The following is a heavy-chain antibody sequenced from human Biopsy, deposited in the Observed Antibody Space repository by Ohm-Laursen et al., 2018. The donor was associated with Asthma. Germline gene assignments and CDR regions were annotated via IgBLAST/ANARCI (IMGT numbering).Heavy chain of an antibody. CDR3: ARKAGSCISRTCYSLDF. J-gene: IGHJ4*02. Sequence: SVKVSCKSLGGTFNTYVIGWVRQAPGQGLEWMGGINSVFGTTTYPQKFQDRVTITADDSVSTVYMELSSLRSEDTAVYYCARKAGSCISRTCYSLDFWGQGTLVTVSS. D-gene: IGHD2-2*01. CDR1: GGTFNTYV. CDR2: INSVFGTT. V-gene: IGHV1-69*13.